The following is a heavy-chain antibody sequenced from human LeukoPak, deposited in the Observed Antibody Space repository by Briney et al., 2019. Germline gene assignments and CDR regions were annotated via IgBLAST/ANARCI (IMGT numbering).Heavy chain of an antibody. D-gene: IGHD2-21*02. V-gene: IGHV3-23*01. CDR1: GFTFSSYA. J-gene: IGHJ4*02. CDR2: ISGSGGST. Sequence: GGSLRLSCAASGFTFSSYAMSWVRQAPGKGLEWVSAISGSGGSTYYADSVKGRFTISRDISKNRLYLQMNSLRAEDTAIYYCAKDRGVTPIPFDYWGQGTLVTVSS. CDR3: AKDRGVTPIPFDY.